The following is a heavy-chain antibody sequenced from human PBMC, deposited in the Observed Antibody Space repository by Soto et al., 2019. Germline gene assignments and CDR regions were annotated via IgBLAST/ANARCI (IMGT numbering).Heavy chain of an antibody. Sequence: QVQLLQSGAEVKKPGASVKVSCKASGYTFTNYGITWVRQAPGQGLEWMGWISAYNGNTHYTQRLQGRVTMTTDTSTSTASRELRCLRSDDTAVYYCSRVRQLVVYFYYYMDVWGKGTTVTVSS. D-gene: IGHD6-6*01. CDR3: SRVRQLVVYFYYYMDV. CDR1: GYTFTNYG. CDR2: ISAYNGNT. J-gene: IGHJ6*03. V-gene: IGHV1-18*01.